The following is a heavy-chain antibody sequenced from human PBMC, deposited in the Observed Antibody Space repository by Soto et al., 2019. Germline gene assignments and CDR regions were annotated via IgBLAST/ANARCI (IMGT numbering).Heavy chain of an antibody. D-gene: IGHD3-22*01. CDR3: ARQIYDSDTGPNFQYYFDS. J-gene: IGHJ4*02. CDR1: GYSFAGYW. Sequence: GESLKISCKGSGYSFAGYWIAWVRQKPGKGLEWMGRIDPSDSQTYYSPSFRGHVTISVTKSITTVFLQWSSLRASDTAMYYCARQIYDSDTGPNFQYYFDSWGQGTPVTVS. CDR2: IDPSDSQT. V-gene: IGHV5-10-1*01.